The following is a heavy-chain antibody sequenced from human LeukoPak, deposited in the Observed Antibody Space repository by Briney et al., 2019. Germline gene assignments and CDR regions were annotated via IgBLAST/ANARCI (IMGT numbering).Heavy chain of an antibody. Sequence: SETLSLTCTVSDYSIGSGYSWGWIRQPPGKGLEWIATISHDGTTFYNPSLKSRVTMTLHTSRNQFSLRLSSVTAADTAVYYCARDLSVYYYYYFDFWGQGTLVTVSS. V-gene: IGHV4-38-2*02. CDR2: ISHDGTT. D-gene: IGHD3-22*01. CDR3: ARDLSVYYYYYFDF. CDR1: DYSIGSGYS. J-gene: IGHJ4*02.